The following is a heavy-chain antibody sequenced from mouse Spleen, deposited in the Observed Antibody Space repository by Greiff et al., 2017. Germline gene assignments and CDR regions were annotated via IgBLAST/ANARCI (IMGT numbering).Heavy chain of an antibody. CDR3: ARHEEDYYGSSYGSFDV. Sequence: QVQLQQSGAELVKPGASVKLSCKASGYTFTEYTIHWVKQRSGQGLEWIGWFYPGSGSIKYNEKFKDKATLTADKSSSTVYMELSRLTSEDSAVYFCARHEEDYYGSSYGSFDVWGTGTTVTVSS. D-gene: IGHD1-1*01. CDR1: GYTFTEYT. J-gene: IGHJ1*03. CDR2: FYPGSGSI. V-gene: IGHV1-62-2*01.